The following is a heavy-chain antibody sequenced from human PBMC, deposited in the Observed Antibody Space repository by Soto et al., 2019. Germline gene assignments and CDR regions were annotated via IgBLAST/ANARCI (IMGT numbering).Heavy chain of an antibody. J-gene: IGHJ4*02. CDR1: GGTFSSYP. CDR3: ARDRSGAAAGTSLGY. CDR2: IIPIFGTA. D-gene: IGHD6-13*01. Sequence: SVQGSCNTFGGTFSSYPIRRERKAPRQGLEWMGGIIPIFGTANYAQKFQGRVTITADESTSTAYMELSSLRSENTAVYYCARDRSGAAAGTSLGYWGQGTLVTVSS. V-gene: IGHV1-69*13.